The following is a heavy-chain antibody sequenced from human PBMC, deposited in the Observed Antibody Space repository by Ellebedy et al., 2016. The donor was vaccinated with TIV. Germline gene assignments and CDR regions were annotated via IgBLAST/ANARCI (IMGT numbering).Heavy chain of an antibody. J-gene: IGHJ5*02. CDR3: AREGRFATYWFDP. Sequence: SETLSLXXTVSGGSITSGSYYWTWIRQPAGKGLEWIGRVYASGSTDYNPSLRSRVTMSVDTSKNQFSLNLTSVTAADTAVYYCAREGRFATYWFDPWGQGTLVTVSS. D-gene: IGHD3-10*01. CDR1: GGSITSGSYY. V-gene: IGHV4-61*02. CDR2: VYASGST.